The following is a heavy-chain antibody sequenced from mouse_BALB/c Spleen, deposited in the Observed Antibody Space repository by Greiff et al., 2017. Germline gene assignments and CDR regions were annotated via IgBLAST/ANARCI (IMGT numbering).Heavy chain of an antibody. D-gene: IGHD1-1*01. CDR1: GFSLSTSGMG. V-gene: IGHV8-12*01. Sequence: QVTLKVSGPGILQPSQTLSLTCSFSGFSLSTSGMGVSWIRQPPGKGLEWLAHIYWDDDKRYNPSLKSRLTISKDTSRNQVFLKITSVDTADTATYYCARGDYGSRAWFAYWGQGTLVTVSA. CDR3: ARGDYGSRAWFAY. CDR2: IYWDDDK. J-gene: IGHJ3*01.